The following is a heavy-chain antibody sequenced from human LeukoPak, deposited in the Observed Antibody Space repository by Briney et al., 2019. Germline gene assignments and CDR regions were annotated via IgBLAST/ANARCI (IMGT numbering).Heavy chain of an antibody. CDR2: MNPNSGNT. D-gene: IGHD3-22*01. CDR1: GYTFTSYD. V-gene: IGHV1-8*01. Sequence: ASVKVSCKASGYTFTSYDINWVRQATGQGLEWMGWMNPNSGNTGYAQKFQGRVTMTRNTSISTAYMELSSLRFEDTAVYYCARAPSLLDSSGYLVNFFDYWGQGTLVTVSS. J-gene: IGHJ4*02. CDR3: ARAPSLLDSSGYLVNFFDY.